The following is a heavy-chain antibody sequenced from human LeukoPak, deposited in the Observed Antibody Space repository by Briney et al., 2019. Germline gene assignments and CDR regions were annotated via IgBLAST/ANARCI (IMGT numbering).Heavy chain of an antibody. CDR3: ARGGGYNWNWGYAFDI. D-gene: IGHD1-7*01. CDR2: INSNGGST. J-gene: IGHJ3*02. CDR1: GFSFNNYA. V-gene: IGHV3-64*01. Sequence: GGSLRLSCAASGFSFNNYAMYWVRQAPGKGLEYVSGINSNGGSTNCANSVKDRFTISRDNSKNTLFLQMGSLRAEDMAVYYCARGGGYNWNWGYAFDIWGQGTMVTVSS.